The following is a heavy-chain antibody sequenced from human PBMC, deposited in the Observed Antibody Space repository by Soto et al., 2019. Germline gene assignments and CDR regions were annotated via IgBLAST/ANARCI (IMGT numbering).Heavy chain of an antibody. Sequence: EVQLLESGGGLVQPGGSLRLSCVASGFTFNNYGMTWVRQAPGKGLEWVSGTTVSGGETYYADSVKGRFNISRDNSKSTLLLQMNSLRAEDTAVYYCGKGGTGDVGDHWGQGTLVTVSS. V-gene: IGHV3-23*01. CDR1: GFTFNNYG. J-gene: IGHJ4*02. D-gene: IGHD1-26*01. CDR2: TTVSGGET. CDR3: GKGGTGDVGDH.